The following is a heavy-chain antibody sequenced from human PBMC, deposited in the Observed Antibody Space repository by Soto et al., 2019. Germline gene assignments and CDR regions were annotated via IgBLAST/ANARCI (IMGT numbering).Heavy chain of an antibody. CDR1: GGSFSPNY. Sequence: PSETLALTCTVYGGSFSPNYWSWIRQPPGKGLEYIGYIYYSGSTNYNPSLESRVTISVDTSMNQFSLKLSSVTAADTAMYYCARGGYSGYAAYFDYWGQGTLVTVSS. J-gene: IGHJ4*02. CDR2: IYYSGST. V-gene: IGHV4-59*01. CDR3: ARGGYSGYAAYFDY. D-gene: IGHD5-12*01.